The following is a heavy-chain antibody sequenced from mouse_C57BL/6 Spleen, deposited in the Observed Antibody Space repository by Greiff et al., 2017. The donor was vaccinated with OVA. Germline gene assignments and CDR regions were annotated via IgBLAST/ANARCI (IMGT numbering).Heavy chain of an antibody. V-gene: IGHV1-55*01. CDR1: GYTFTSYW. D-gene: IGHD1-1*01. J-gene: IGHJ1*03. CDR3: ARNYGSNFDV. CDR2: IYPGSGST. Sequence: VQLQQSGAELVKPGASVKMSCKASGYTFTSYWITWVKQRPGQGLEWIGDIYPGSGSTNYNEKFKSKATLTVDTSSSTAYMQLSSLTSEDSAVYYCARNYGSNFDVWGTGTTVTVSS.